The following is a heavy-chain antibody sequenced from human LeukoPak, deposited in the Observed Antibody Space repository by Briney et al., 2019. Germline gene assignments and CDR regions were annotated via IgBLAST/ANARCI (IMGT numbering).Heavy chain of an antibody. CDR2: ISAYNGNT. Sequence: ASVKVSCKASGYTFTSYGISWVRQAPGQGLEWMGWISAYNGNTNYAQKLQGRVTMTTDTSTSTAYMELRSLRSDDTAVYYCARDWAGTTRRYYYYGMDVWGQGTTVTVSS. J-gene: IGHJ6*02. CDR3: ARDWAGTTRRYYYYGMDV. V-gene: IGHV1-18*01. CDR1: GYTFTSYG. D-gene: IGHD1-1*01.